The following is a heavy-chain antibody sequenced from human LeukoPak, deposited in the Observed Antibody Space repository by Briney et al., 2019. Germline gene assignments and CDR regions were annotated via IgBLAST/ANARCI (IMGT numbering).Heavy chain of an antibody. CDR1: GFTFDDYA. CDR2: ISWNSGSI. Sequence: GRSLRLSCAASGFTFDDYAMHWVRQAPGKGLEWVSGISWNSGSIGYADSVKGRFTISRDNAKNSLYPQMNSLRAEDTALYHCAKAYCSSTSCYLGDYWGQGTLVTVSS. J-gene: IGHJ4*02. D-gene: IGHD2-2*01. V-gene: IGHV3-9*01. CDR3: AKAYCSSTSCYLGDY.